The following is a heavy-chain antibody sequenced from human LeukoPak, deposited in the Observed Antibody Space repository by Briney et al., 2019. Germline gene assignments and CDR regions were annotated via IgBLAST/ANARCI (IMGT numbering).Heavy chain of an antibody. V-gene: IGHV3-23*01. Sequence: GSLRLSCAASGFTFSSYAMSWVRQAPGKGLEWVSANSGSGGSTYYADSVKGRFTISRDNSKNTLCLQMNSLRAEDTAVYYCAQLYDILTGYYPPFDYWGQGTLVTVSS. CDR2: NSGSGGST. CDR1: GFTFSSYA. D-gene: IGHD3-9*01. CDR3: AQLYDILTGYYPPFDY. J-gene: IGHJ4*02.